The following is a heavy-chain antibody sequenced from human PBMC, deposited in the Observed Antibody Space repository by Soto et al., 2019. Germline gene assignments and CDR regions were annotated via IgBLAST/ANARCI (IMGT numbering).Heavy chain of an antibody. CDR1: GYTLTELS. J-gene: IGHJ5*02. Sequence: GASVKVSCKVSGYTLTELSMHCVRQAPGKGLEWMGGFDPEDGETIYAQKFQGRVTMTEDTSTDTAYMELSSLRSEDTAVYYCATDLLGYCSGGSCYPPWFDPWGQGTLVTVSS. V-gene: IGHV1-24*01. CDR2: FDPEDGET. D-gene: IGHD2-15*01. CDR3: ATDLLGYCSGGSCYPPWFDP.